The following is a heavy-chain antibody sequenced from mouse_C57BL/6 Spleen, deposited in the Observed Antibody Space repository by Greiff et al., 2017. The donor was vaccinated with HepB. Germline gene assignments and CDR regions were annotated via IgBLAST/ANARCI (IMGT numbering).Heavy chain of an antibody. Sequence: QVQLQQPGAELVMPGSSVKLSCKASGYTFTSYWMHWVKQRPGQGLEWIGEIDPSDSYTNYNQKFKGKSTLTVDKSSSTAYMQLSSLTSEDSAVYYCARYGGSSYDWYFDVWGTGTTVTVSS. V-gene: IGHV1-69*01. J-gene: IGHJ1*03. CDR1: GYTFTSYW. D-gene: IGHD1-1*01. CDR3: ARYGGSSYDWYFDV. CDR2: IDPSDSYT.